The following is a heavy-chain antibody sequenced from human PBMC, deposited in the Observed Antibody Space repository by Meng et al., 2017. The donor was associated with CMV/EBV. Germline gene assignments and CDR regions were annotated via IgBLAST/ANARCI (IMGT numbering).Heavy chain of an antibody. V-gene: IGHV3-7*03. CDR2: IKQDGSEK. CDR1: GFTFSSYW. D-gene: IGHD3-9*01. J-gene: IGHJ6*02. CDR3: AKERKAYYDILTADYGMDV. Sequence: GGSLRLSCAASGFTFSSYWMSWVRQAPGKGLEWVANIKQDGSEKYYVDSAKGRFTISRDNSKNTLYLQMNSLRAEDTAVYYCAKERKAYYDILTADYGMDVWGQGTTVTVSS.